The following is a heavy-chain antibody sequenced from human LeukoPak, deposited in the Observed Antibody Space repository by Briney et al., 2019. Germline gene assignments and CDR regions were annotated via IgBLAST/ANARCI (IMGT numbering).Heavy chain of an antibody. Sequence: GGSLRLSCAASGFAFSSHTMNWVRQAPGKGLEWVSSISSGSTIIYYADSVKGRFTISRDNARNSLYLQMNSLRADDTAVYYCARKPITGTTLGPFDMWGQGTMVTVSS. CDR1: GFAFSSHT. D-gene: IGHD1-7*01. CDR2: ISSGSTII. J-gene: IGHJ3*02. CDR3: ARKPITGTTLGPFDM. V-gene: IGHV3-48*01.